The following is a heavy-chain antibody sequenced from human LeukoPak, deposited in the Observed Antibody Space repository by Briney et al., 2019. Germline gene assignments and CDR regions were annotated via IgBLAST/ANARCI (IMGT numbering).Heavy chain of an antibody. CDR1: GGSFSNRGDS. V-gene: IGHV4-30-4*07. Sequence: SETLSLTCVVSGGSFSNRGDSWTWIRQPPGKGLEWIGYVYYGGSTYYNPSLKSRVTISIDTSKNQFSLNLSSVTAADTAVYYCARDTAMDYYYYMDVWGKGTTVTVSS. J-gene: IGHJ6*03. CDR2: VYYGGST. D-gene: IGHD5-18*01. CDR3: ARDTAMDYYYYMDV.